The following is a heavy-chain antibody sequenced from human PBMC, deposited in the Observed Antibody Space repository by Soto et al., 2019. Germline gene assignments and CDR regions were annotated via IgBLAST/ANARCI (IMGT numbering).Heavy chain of an antibody. V-gene: IGHV5-51*01. CDR2: IYPGDSDT. CDR3: ARHETGHDYGDYPYFDY. J-gene: IGHJ4*02. CDR1: GYSFTSYW. D-gene: IGHD4-17*01. Sequence: PGESLTISCKGSGYSFTSYWIGWVRQMPGKGREWMGIIYPGDSDTRYSPSFQGQVTISADKSISTAYLQSSSLKASDTAMYYCARHETGHDYGDYPYFDYWGQGTLVTVSS.